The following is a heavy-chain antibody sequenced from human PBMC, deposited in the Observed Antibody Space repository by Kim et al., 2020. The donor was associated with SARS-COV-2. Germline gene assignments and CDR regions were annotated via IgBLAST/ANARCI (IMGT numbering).Heavy chain of an antibody. CDR1: GFTFSSYG. CDR3: AKAPPDDPYYYGMDV. CDR2: ISYDGSNK. Sequence: GGSLRLSCAASGFTFSSYGMHWVRQAPGKGLEWVAVISYDGSNKYYADSVKGRFTISRDNSKNTLYLQMNSLRAEDTAVYYCAKAPPDDPYYYGMDVWGQGTTVTVSS. J-gene: IGHJ6*02. V-gene: IGHV3-30*18. D-gene: IGHD1-1*01.